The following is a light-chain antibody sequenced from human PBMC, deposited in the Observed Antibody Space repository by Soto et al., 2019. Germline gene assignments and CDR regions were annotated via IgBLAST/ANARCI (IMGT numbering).Light chain of an antibody. CDR3: QQYHEYW. V-gene: IGKV1-5*03. CDR2: KTS. J-gene: IGKJ1*01. CDR1: QSISNW. Sequence: DIQMTQSPSTLSASVGDRVTITCRASQSISNWLAWYQQKPGKAPKILIYKTSSLESGVPSRFSGSGSGTEFTLTISSLQPDDFATYYCQQYHEYWFGQGTKVDIK.